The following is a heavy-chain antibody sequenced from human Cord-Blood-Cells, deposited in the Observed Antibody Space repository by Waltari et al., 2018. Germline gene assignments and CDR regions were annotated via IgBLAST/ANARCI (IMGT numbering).Heavy chain of an antibody. CDR1: GGTFSSYA. D-gene: IGHD3-22*01. Sequence: QVQLVQSGAEVKKPGSSVKVSCKASGGTFSSYAISWVRQAPGQGLEWMGGIITMFGTANYAQKFQGRVTITADEATSTAYMELRRLRSEDTAVYYCARWSYYDSSGYTYWGQGTLVTVSS. J-gene: IGHJ4*02. V-gene: IGHV1-69*01. CDR3: ARWSYYDSSGYTY. CDR2: IITMFGTA.